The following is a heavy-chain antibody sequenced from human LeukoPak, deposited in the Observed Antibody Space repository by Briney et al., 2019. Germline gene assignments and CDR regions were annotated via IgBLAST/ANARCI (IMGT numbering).Heavy chain of an antibody. D-gene: IGHD6-19*01. Sequence: GRSLRLSCAASGFTFSSYSMNWVRQAPGKGLEWVSSISSSSSYIYYADSVKGRFTISRDNAKNSLYLQMNSLRAEDTAVYYCASESEYGIAVAGTDYWGQGTLVTVSS. CDR2: ISSSSSYI. J-gene: IGHJ4*02. CDR1: GFTFSSYS. CDR3: ASESEYGIAVAGTDY. V-gene: IGHV3-21*01.